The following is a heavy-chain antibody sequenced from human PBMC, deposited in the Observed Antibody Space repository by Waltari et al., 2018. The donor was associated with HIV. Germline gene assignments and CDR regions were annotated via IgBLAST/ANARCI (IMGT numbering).Heavy chain of an antibody. D-gene: IGHD3-22*01. CDR1: GFPFSSYG. CDR2: IRYDGSNK. V-gene: IGHV3-30*02. CDR3: AKEVDYYDSSGHAS. J-gene: IGHJ4*02. Sequence: QVQLGESGGGVVQPGGSLRLSCEASGFPFSSYGMHWVCQAPGKGLAWVAFIRYDGSNKYYADSGKGRFTISRDNSKNQLYLQMNSLRSEDTAVYYCAKEVDYYDSSGHASCGQGTLVTVSS.